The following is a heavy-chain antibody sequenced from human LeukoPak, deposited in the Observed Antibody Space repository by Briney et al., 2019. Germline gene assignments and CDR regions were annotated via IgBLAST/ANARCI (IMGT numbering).Heavy chain of an antibody. Sequence: GGSLRLSRAASGFTFDDYAMHWVRQAPGKGLEWVSGITWNSGNIDYADSVKGRFTISRDNAKNSLYLQMNSLRTEDTALYYCAKLVDSNWSGGFDYWGQGTLVTVSS. CDR2: ITWNSGNI. V-gene: IGHV3-9*01. CDR3: AKLVDSNWSGGFDY. CDR1: GFTFDDYA. J-gene: IGHJ4*02. D-gene: IGHD6-13*01.